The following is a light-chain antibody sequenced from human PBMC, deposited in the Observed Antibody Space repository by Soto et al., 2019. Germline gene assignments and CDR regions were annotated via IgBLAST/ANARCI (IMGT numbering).Light chain of an antibody. J-gene: IGKJ2*01. CDR3: MQGTHWPPYT. CDR2: KVS. Sequence: DVVMTQSPLSLSVTLGQPASISCRSSQSLVYSGGNTYLTWFHQRPGQSPRRLIYKVSNRDSGVPDRFSGSGSGTDFTLRISRVEAEDVGVFYCMQGTHWPPYTFGQGTKLEIK. CDR1: QSLVYSGGNTY. V-gene: IGKV2-30*01.